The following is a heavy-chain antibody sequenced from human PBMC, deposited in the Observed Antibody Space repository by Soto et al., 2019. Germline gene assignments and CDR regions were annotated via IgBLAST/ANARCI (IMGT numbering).Heavy chain of an antibody. V-gene: IGHV3-9*01. CDR3: ARDNDLDRDGPFDY. D-gene: IGHD2-2*03. CDR1: GFSFDDYG. Sequence: EVQLVESGGGSVQPGRSLRLSCEASGFSFDDYGMHWVRQGPGKGLEWVSGISWDSGDIYYVDSVKGRFTTSRDNAKKSLYLHMNSLRTEDTALYYCARDNDLDRDGPFDYWGQGILVTVSS. CDR2: ISWDSGDI. J-gene: IGHJ4*02.